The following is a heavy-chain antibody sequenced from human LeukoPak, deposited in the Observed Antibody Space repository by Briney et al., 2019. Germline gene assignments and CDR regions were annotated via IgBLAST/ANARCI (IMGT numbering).Heavy chain of an antibody. Sequence: SETLSLTCAVSGGSISSGGYSWSWIRQPPGKGLEWIGYIYHSGSTYYNPSLKSRVTISVDRSKIQFSLKLSSVTAADTAVYYCASAYYYDSSGYYYYFDYWGQGTLVTVSS. CDR1: GGSISSGGYS. D-gene: IGHD3-22*01. V-gene: IGHV4-30-2*01. J-gene: IGHJ4*02. CDR2: IYHSGST. CDR3: ASAYYYDSSGYYYYFDY.